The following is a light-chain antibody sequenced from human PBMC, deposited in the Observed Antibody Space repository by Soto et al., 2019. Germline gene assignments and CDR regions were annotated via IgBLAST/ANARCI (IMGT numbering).Light chain of an antibody. V-gene: IGLV2-23*02. CDR1: NSDIGNHNL. CDR2: DVT. J-gene: IGLJ1*01. Sequence: CVLTQPASVSGSPGRSISISCTRTNSDIGNHNLVSWYQLHAGKAPKLMIYDVTKRPSGVSNRFSGSKSGNTASLTISGLQAEDEADYYCCSYAGSSTLYVFGTGTKVTVL. CDR3: CSYAGSSTLYV.